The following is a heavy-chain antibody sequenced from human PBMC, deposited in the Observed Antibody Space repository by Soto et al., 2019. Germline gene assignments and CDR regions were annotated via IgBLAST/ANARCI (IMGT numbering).Heavy chain of an antibody. V-gene: IGHV4-30-4*02. D-gene: IGHD6-19*01. Sequence: PSETLFLTCTVSGASIKSTDYYWSWIRQAPGKGLEWIGYVYYTGSTYYNPSLMSRLTISVDTSKNEFSLRLSSVTAADTAVYFCARSVAVPGAHIDYWGQGTQVTVSS. CDR1: GASIKSTDYY. CDR3: ARSVAVPGAHIDY. CDR2: VYYTGST. J-gene: IGHJ4*02.